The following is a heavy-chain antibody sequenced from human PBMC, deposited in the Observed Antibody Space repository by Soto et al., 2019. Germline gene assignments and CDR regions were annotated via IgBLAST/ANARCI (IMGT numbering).Heavy chain of an antibody. CDR3: ARGGSLNWYFDL. Sequence: EVQLVESGGGLVQPGGSLRLSCAASGFTFSSYWMHWVRQAPGKGLVWVSRINSDGSSTSYADSVKGRFTISRDNAKNPLHLQMTSLRAEDTAVYYCARGGSLNWYFDLWGRGTLVTVSS. J-gene: IGHJ2*01. CDR1: GFTFSSYW. V-gene: IGHV3-74*01. D-gene: IGHD1-26*01. CDR2: INSDGSST.